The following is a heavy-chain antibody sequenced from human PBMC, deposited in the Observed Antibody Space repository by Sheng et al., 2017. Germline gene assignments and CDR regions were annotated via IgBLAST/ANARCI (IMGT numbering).Heavy chain of an antibody. Sequence: QVQLQESGPGLVKPSETLSLTCAVSGYFISSGYYWGWIRQPPGKGLEWIGSIYHSGRTYNNLSLKSRVTISVDTSKNQFSLKLSSVTAADTAVYYCARDSTGGSDGRHSFDIWGQGTMVTVSS. CDR2: IYHSGRT. CDR1: GYFISSGYY. V-gene: IGHV4-38-2*02. D-gene: IGHD3-10*01. J-gene: IGHJ3*02. CDR3: ARDSTGGSDGRHSFDI.